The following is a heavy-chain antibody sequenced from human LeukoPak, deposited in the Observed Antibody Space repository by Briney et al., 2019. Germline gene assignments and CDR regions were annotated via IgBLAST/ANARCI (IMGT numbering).Heavy chain of an antibody. J-gene: IGHJ4*02. CDR2: IYYSGST. D-gene: IGHD6-6*01. CDR1: GGSISSSSYY. Sequence: SETLSLTCTVSGGSISSSSYYWGWIRQPPGKGLEWIGSIYYSGSTYYSPSLKSRVTISVDTSKNQFSLKLSSVTAADTAVYYCASPYSSSSRFDYWGQGTLVTVSS. V-gene: IGHV4-39*01. CDR3: ASPYSSSSRFDY.